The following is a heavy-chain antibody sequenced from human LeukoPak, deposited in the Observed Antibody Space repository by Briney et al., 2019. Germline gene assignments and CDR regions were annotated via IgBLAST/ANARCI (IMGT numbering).Heavy chain of an antibody. Sequence: PGGSLRLSCAGSGFTFSTYWMTWVRQAPGKGLEWVANMKGDGSVKNYAASVKGRFTISRDNAKKSLYLQMSSLRVDDTAVYFCARVDRADEGMGYWGQGTLVTVSS. CDR1: GFTFSTYW. CDR2: MKGDGSVK. D-gene: IGHD3-22*01. J-gene: IGHJ4*02. CDR3: ARVDRADEGMGY. V-gene: IGHV3-7*04.